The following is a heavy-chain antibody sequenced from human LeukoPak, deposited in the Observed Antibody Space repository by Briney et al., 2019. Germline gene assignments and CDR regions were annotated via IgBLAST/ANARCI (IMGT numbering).Heavy chain of an antibody. J-gene: IGHJ4*02. CDR1: GYTFTSYY. D-gene: IGHD6-19*01. CDR3: ARGSWLANGGFFDY. V-gene: IGHV1-2*02. CDR2: ISPNSGGT. Sequence: GASVKVSCKASGYTFTSYYMNWVRQAPGQGLEWMGWISPNSGGTHSAQNFQGRVTMTRDTSTSTAYMELSSLRSDDTAVYYCARGSWLANGGFFDYWGQGTLVTVSS.